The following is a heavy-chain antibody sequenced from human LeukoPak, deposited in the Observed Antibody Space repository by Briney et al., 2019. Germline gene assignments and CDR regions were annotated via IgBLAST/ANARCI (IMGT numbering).Heavy chain of an antibody. V-gene: IGHV4-34*01. J-gene: IGHJ6*02. D-gene: IGHD2-2*01. Sequence: SETLSLTCAVYGGSFSGYYWSWIRRPPGKGLEWIGEINHSGSTNYNPSLKSRVTISVDMSKNQFSLKLSSVTAADTAVFYCARGPPAKPGTGYYYGMDVWGQGTTVTVSS. CDR3: ARGPPAKPGTGYYYGMDV. CDR1: GGSFSGYY. CDR2: INHSGST.